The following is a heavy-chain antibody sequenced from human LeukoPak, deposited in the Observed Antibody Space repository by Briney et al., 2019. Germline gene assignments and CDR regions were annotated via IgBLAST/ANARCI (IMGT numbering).Heavy chain of an antibody. J-gene: IGHJ6*03. CDR1: GFTFSNSA. V-gene: IGHV3-23*01. D-gene: IGHD2-15*01. CDR3: ARDIFYYYYMDV. CDR2: LSGSGITT. Sequence: GGSLRLSCAASGFTFSNSAMSWVRQAPGKGLEWVSTLSGSGITTYYADSVKGRFTISRDNSKNTLYLQMNSLRAEDTAVYYCARDIFYYYYMDVWGKGTTVTVSS.